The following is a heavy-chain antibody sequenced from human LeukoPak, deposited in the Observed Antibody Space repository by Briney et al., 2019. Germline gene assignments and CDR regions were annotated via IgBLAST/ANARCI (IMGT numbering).Heavy chain of an antibody. V-gene: IGHV1-18*01. Sequence: ASVKVSCKASGYTFTSYGISWVRQAPGQGLEWMGWISAYNGNTNYAQKLQGRVTMTTDTSTSTAYMELRSLRSDDTAVYYCARGMTYPRLDTAMVYWGQGTLVTVSS. CDR2: ISAYNGNT. CDR3: ARGMTYPRLDTAMVY. D-gene: IGHD5-18*01. CDR1: GYTFTSYG. J-gene: IGHJ4*02.